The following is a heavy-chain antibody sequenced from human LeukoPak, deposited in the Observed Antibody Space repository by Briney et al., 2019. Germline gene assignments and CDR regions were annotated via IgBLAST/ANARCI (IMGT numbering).Heavy chain of an antibody. CDR3: ARDRWEPLGFDY. D-gene: IGHD1-26*01. Sequence: SETLSLTCTVSGGSISSGSYYWSWIRQPAGKGLEWIGRIYTSGSTNYNPSFKSRVTISVDTSKNQFSLKLSSVTAADTAVYYCARDRWEPLGFDYWGQGTLVTVSS. CDR2: IYTSGST. V-gene: IGHV4-61*02. J-gene: IGHJ4*02. CDR1: GGSISSGSYY.